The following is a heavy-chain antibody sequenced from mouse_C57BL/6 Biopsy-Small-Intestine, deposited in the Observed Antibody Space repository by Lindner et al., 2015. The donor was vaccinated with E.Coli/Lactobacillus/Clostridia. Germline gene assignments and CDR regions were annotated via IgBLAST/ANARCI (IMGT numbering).Heavy chain of an antibody. Sequence: VQLQESGAELARPGASVKMSCKTSGYTFISYTMHWVKQRPGQGLEWIGYIDPNSGYTNHNQKFKDKATLTADKSSSTAYMQLSSLTSEDSAVYYCAREMIYYGPYWFFDVWGTGTTVTVSS. CDR2: IDPNSGYT. V-gene: IGHV1-4*01. D-gene: IGHD2-1*01. CDR1: GYTFISYT. CDR3: AREMIYYGPYWFFDV. J-gene: IGHJ1*03.